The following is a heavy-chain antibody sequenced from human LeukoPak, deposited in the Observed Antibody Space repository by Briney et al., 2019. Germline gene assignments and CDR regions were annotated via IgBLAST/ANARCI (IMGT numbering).Heavy chain of an antibody. Sequence: ASVTVSCTASGYTFTSYGISWVRQAPGQGLEWMGWISAYNGNTNYAQKLQGRVTMTTDTSTSTAYMELRSLRSDDTAVYYCARDLYYYDSSGYYYFWGQETLVTVSS. D-gene: IGHD3-22*01. V-gene: IGHV1-18*01. CDR2: ISAYNGNT. J-gene: IGHJ4*02. CDR3: ARDLYYYDSSGYYYF. CDR1: GYTFTSYG.